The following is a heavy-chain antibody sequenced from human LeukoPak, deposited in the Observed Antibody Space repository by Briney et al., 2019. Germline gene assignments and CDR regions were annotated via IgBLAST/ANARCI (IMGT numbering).Heavy chain of an antibody. J-gene: IGHJ4*02. D-gene: IGHD6-6*01. CDR1: GFTFNNYA. Sequence: PGGSLRLSCAASGFTFNNYAVNWVRQAPGKGLEWVSGISGSTGSTYYADSVKGRFTISRDNSKNTLYLQMNILRVEDTAVYYCAKSRTVSSSSGEDYWGQGTLVTVSS. CDR2: ISGSTGST. CDR3: AKSRTVSSSSGEDY. V-gene: IGHV3-23*01.